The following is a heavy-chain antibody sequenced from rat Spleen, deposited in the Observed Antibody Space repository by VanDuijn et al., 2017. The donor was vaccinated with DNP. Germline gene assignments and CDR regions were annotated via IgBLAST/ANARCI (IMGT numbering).Heavy chain of an antibody. CDR3: AKPASYGGFWFAY. V-gene: IGHV5-25*01. CDR1: GFSFRDYD. CDR2: MSPTTRSF. Sequence: EVQLVESGGGLVQPGRSLKLSCVASGFSFRDYDMAWVRQAPSKGLEWVACMSPTTRSFYYRDSVRGRFPVSRDDSTSTLYLQMDSLRSEDTATYYCAKPASYGGFWFAYWGQGTLVTVSS. J-gene: IGHJ3*01. D-gene: IGHD1-11*01.